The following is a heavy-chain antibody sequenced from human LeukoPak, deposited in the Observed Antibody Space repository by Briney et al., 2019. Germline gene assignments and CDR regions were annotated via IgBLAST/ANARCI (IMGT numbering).Heavy chain of an antibody. CDR1: GGSITSDTYY. Sequence: SQTLSLTCDVSGGSITSDTYYWSWLRQPPGTGLEWIGYILHSGSTYNNPSLKSRVTTSVDTSKSQFSLKLSSVTAADAAVYYCARTRDFWSGFFDYWGQGTLVTVSS. J-gene: IGHJ4*02. CDR2: ILHSGST. D-gene: IGHD3-3*01. CDR3: ARTRDFWSGFFDY. V-gene: IGHV4-30-2*01.